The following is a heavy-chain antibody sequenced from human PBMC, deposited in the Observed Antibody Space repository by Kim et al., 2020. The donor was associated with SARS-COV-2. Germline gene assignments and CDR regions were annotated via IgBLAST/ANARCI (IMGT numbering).Heavy chain of an antibody. D-gene: IGHD3-22*01. CDR3: ARGPSDYDTSGYHDY. J-gene: IGHJ4*02. Sequence: SETLSLTCAVYVESLSGYYWSWIRQPPGKGLEWIGEINHVGITNYNSSLKSRVTISVDTSKNQFSLRLRSVTAADTALYYCARGPSDYDTSGYHDYWGQG. CDR2: INHVGIT. V-gene: IGHV4-34*01. CDR1: VESLSGYY.